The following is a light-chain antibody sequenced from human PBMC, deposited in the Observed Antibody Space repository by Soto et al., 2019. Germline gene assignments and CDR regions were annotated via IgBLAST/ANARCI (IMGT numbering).Light chain of an antibody. CDR3: SSYTITSTPYV. CDR1: NSNIGTGFD. J-gene: IGLJ1*01. CDR2: GTS. Sequence: QSVLTQPPSVSGAPGQRVTIACTGNNSNIGTGFDVHWYRHFPGAAPKLLLSGTSHRPSGVPDRFSGSKSGNTASLTVSGLQAEDEADYYCSSYTITSTPYVFGTGTKLTVL. V-gene: IGLV1-40*01.